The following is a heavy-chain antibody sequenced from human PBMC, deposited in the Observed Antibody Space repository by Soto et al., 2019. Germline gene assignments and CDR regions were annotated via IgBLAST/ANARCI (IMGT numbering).Heavy chain of an antibody. V-gene: IGHV1-69*01. CDR2: IIPIFGTA. CDR3: AKVRYSSPMGYYYGMDV. Sequence: QAQLEQSGGELKKPGSSVKVSCKASRVAFSKFIVTWVRQAPGLGLEWVGGIIPIFGTANYAQKFQGRVTNTADESTSTSYMEVNNLRSEDTAVYYCAKVRYSSPMGYYYGMDVWGQGTTVTVSS. J-gene: IGHJ6*02. CDR1: RVAFSKFI. D-gene: IGHD6-19*01.